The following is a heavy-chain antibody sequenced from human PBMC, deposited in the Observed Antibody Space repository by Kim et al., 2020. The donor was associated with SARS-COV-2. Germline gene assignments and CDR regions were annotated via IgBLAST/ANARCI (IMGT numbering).Heavy chain of an antibody. CDR3: ATGSITIFGVVPRYGMDV. V-gene: IGHV1-24*01. Sequence: ASVKVSCKVSGYTLTELSMHWVRQAPGKGLEWMGGFDPEDGETIYAQKFQGRVTMTEDTSTDTAYMELSILRSEDTAVYYCATGSITIFGVVPRYGMDVWGQGTTVTVSS. J-gene: IGHJ6*02. D-gene: IGHD3-3*01. CDR1: GYTLTELS. CDR2: FDPEDGET.